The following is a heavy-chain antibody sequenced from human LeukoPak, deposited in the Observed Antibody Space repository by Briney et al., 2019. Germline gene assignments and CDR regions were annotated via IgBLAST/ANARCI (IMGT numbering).Heavy chain of an antibody. D-gene: IGHD2-21*02. V-gene: IGHV4-59*01. CDR1: GGSLSSYY. CDR2: IYYSGST. CDR3: ARASDIVVVTG. Sequence: PSQTLSLTCTVSGGSLSSYYWSWIRQPPGKGLEWIGYIYYSGSTNYNPSLKSRVTISVDTSKNQFSLKLSSVTAADTAVYYCARASDIVVVTGWGQGTLVTVSS. J-gene: IGHJ4*02.